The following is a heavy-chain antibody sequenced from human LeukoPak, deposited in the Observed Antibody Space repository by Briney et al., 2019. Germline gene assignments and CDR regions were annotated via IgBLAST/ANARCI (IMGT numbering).Heavy chain of an antibody. J-gene: IGHJ4*02. V-gene: IGHV1-69*05. CDR2: IIPTFGTA. D-gene: IGHD5-18*01. Sequence: SVKVSCKASGGTFSSYAISWLRQAPGQGLEWMGRIIPTFGTANYAQKFQGRVTITTDESTSTAYMELSSLRSEDTAVYYCARVDSWDTAMVTLDYWGQGTLVTVSS. CDR1: GGTFSSYA. CDR3: ARVDSWDTAMVTLDY.